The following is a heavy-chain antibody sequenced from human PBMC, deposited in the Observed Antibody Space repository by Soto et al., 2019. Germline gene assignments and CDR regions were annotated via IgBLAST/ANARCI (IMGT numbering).Heavy chain of an antibody. J-gene: IGHJ4*02. CDR3: ASWDY. CDR1: GLTFSRHW. V-gene: IGHV3-7*01. Sequence: EVQLVESGGGLVQPGGSLRLSCAVSGLTFSRHWMSWVRQAPGKGLEWVANIKEDGSEKYYVDSVKGRFTISRDNVKNSLYLQMNSLRAEVTAVYYCASWDYWGQGTLVTVSS. CDR2: IKEDGSEK.